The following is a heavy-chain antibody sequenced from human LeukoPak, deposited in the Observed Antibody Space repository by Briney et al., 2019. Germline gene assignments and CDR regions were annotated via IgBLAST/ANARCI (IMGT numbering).Heavy chain of an antibody. Sequence: GGSLRLSCSASGFTFSSYAMSWVRQPPGKGLEWVSAISGSGGSTYYADSVKGRFTISRDNSKNTLYLQMHSLRAGDTAVYYCAKGFSGGSSWYLGNEYWGQGTLVTV. CDR3: AKGFSGGSSWYLGNEY. CDR2: ISGSGGST. V-gene: IGHV3-23*01. CDR1: GFTFSSYA. D-gene: IGHD6-13*01. J-gene: IGHJ4*02.